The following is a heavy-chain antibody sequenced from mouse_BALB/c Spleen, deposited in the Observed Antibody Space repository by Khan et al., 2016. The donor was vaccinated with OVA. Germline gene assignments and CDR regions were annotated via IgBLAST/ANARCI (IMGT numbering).Heavy chain of an antibody. CDR3: TRGGNYAHWYFDV. CDR1: GFSFTSYT. CDR2: ISSGSTYT. V-gene: IGHV5-6-4*01. D-gene: IGHD2-1*01. J-gene: IGHJ1*01. Sequence: EVELVESGGGLVRPGGSLKLSCAASGFSFTSYTMSWVRQTPEKRLEWVATISSGSTYTSYPDSVKGRFTISRDNAKNTLYLQMSSLKSEDTAMYYCTRGGNYAHWYFDVWGAGTTVTVSS.